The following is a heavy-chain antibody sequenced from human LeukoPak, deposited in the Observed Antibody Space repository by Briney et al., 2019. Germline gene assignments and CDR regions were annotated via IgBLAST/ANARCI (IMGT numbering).Heavy chain of an antibody. Sequence: SETLSLTCAVYGGSFSGYYWSWIRQPPGKGLEWIGEINHSGSTNYNPSLKSRVTISVDTSKNQFSLKLSSVTAADTAVYYCARRRHITIFGVVIIPAYYFDYWGQGTLVTVSS. D-gene: IGHD3-3*01. J-gene: IGHJ4*02. CDR2: INHSGST. V-gene: IGHV4-34*01. CDR1: GGSFSGYY. CDR3: ARRRHITIFGVVIIPAYYFDY.